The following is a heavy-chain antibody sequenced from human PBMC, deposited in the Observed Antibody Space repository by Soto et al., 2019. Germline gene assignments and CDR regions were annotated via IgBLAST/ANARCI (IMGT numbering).Heavy chain of an antibody. J-gene: IGHJ4*02. CDR1: GYTFTNYG. CDR2: ISGYNGDT. CDR3: ARDPKGPRDFDY. Sequence: GASGKLSCKASGYTFTNYGVSWVRHAPGQGLEWMGWISGYNGDTNYAQKFQGRVTMTTDTSTTTAYMELRSLRSDDTAVYYCARDPKGPRDFDYWGLGTLGTVSS. V-gene: IGHV1-18*01.